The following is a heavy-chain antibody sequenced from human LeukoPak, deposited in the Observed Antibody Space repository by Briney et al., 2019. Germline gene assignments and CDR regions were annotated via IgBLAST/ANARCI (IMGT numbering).Heavy chain of an antibody. V-gene: IGHV1-18*01. CDR2: ISAYNGNT. CDR3: ARVPPSNNGLVRYFDWLLKASYYFDY. Sequence: GASVKVSCKASGYTFTSYGISWVRQAPGQGLEWMGWISAYNGNTNYAQKLQGRVTMTTDTSTSTAYMELRSLRSDDTAVYYCARVPPSNNGLVRYFDWLLKASYYFDYWGQGTLVTVSS. J-gene: IGHJ4*02. CDR1: GYTFTSYG. D-gene: IGHD3-9*01.